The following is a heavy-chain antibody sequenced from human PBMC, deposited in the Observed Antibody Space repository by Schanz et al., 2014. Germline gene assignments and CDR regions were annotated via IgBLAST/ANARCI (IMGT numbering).Heavy chain of an antibody. CDR2: ISASGGST. CDR3: AKQIHYDILTVTRN. D-gene: IGHD3-9*01. CDR1: GFSLNTYG. Sequence: AQLMESGGGVVQPGTSLILSCSVSGFSLNTYGIHWFRQPAGKGLEWVSTISASGGSTYYADSVKGRFTISRDNSKNTLYLQMNSLRAEDTAVYYCAKQIHYDILTVTRNWGQGTLVTVSS. V-gene: IGHV3-23*01. J-gene: IGHJ4*02.